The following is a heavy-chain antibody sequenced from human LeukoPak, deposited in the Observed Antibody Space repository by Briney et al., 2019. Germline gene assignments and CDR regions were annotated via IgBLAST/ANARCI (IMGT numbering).Heavy chain of an antibody. CDR1: GGSISSGGYY. J-gene: IGHJ4*02. CDR3: ALLATDYGDYVY. CDR2: IYYSGST. V-gene: IGHV4-31*03. Sequence: SETLSLTCTVSGGSISSGGYYWSWIRQHPGKGLERIGYIYYSGSTYYNPSLKSRVTISVDTSKNQFSLKLSSVTAADPAVYYCALLATDYGDYVYWGQGTLVTVSS. D-gene: IGHD4-17*01.